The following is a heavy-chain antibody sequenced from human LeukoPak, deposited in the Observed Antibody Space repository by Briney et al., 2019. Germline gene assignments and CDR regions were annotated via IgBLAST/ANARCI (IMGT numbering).Heavy chain of an antibody. CDR3: ARLNTLAYCGGDCYPDSYYFDY. Sequence: GESLKISCKGSGYSFTSYWIGWARQMPGKGLEWMGIIYPGDSDTRYSPSFQGQVTISADKSISTAYLQWSSLKASDTAMYYCARLNTLAYCGGDCYPDSYYFDYWGQGTLVTVSS. J-gene: IGHJ4*02. V-gene: IGHV5-51*01. D-gene: IGHD2-21*02. CDR1: GYSFTSYW. CDR2: IYPGDSDT.